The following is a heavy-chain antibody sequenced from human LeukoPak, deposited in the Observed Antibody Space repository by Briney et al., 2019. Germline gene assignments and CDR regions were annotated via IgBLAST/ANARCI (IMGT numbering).Heavy chain of an antibody. V-gene: IGHV3-20*04. Sequence: GGSLRLSCAASGFTFGNYGMSWVRQAPGKGLEWVSGINWNGGSTGYADSVKGRFTISRDNAKNSLYLQMNSLRAEDTALYYCARVTEELEPFDYWGQGTLVTVSS. CDR1: GFTFGNYG. D-gene: IGHD1-1*01. CDR3: ARVTEELEPFDY. J-gene: IGHJ4*02. CDR2: INWNGGST.